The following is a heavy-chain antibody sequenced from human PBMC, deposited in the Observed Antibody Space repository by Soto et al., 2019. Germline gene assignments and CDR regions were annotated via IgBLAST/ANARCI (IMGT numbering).Heavy chain of an antibody. V-gene: IGHV3-30-3*01. CDR2: ISYDGSNK. J-gene: IGHJ6*02. Sequence: GGSLRLSCAASGFTFSSYAMHWVRQAPGKGLEWVAVISYDGSNKYYADSVKGRFTISRDHSKNTLYLQMNSLRAEDTAVYYCAREACISGGSCYSGSFGMDVWGQGTTVTVSS. D-gene: IGHD2-15*01. CDR1: GFTFSSYA. CDR3: AREACISGGSCYSGSFGMDV.